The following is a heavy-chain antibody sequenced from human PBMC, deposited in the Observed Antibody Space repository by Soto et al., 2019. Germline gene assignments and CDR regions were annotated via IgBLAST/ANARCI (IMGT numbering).Heavy chain of an antibody. V-gene: IGHV3-7*01. CDR2: IKQDGSEK. J-gene: IGHJ3*02. Sequence: GSLRLSCAASGFTFSSYWMSWVRQAPGKGLEWVANIKQDGSEKYYVDSVKGRFTISRDTAKNSLYLQMNSLRAEDTAVYYCARDTPPFAFDIWGQGTMVTVSS. CDR3: ARDTPPFAFDI. CDR1: GFTFSSYW.